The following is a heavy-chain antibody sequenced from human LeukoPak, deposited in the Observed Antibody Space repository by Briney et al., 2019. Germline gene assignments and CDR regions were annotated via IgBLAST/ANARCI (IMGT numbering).Heavy chain of an antibody. V-gene: IGHV3-21*05. CDR1: GFTFSSYS. CDR3: AHGSMYQLDS. CDR2: ISSSSSYI. J-gene: IGHJ4*02. D-gene: IGHD2-2*01. Sequence: GGSLRLSCAASGFTFSSYSMNWVRQAPGKGLEWVSYISSSSSYIFYADSIKGRFTISRDNAKNSLYLQMNSLRAEDTAVYYCAHGSMYQLDSWGQGTLVTVSS.